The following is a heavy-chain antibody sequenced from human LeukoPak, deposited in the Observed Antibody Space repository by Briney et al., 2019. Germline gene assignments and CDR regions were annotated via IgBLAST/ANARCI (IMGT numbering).Heavy chain of an antibody. J-gene: IGHJ4*02. CDR2: IKQDGSEK. V-gene: IGHV3-7*03. CDR1: GFTFSSYW. Sequence: GGSLRLSCAASGFTFSSYWMSWVRQAPGKGLEWVANIKQDGSEKYYVDSVKGRFTISRDNAKNSLYLQMNSLRAEDTAVYYCASATYYYGSGLPYWGQGTLVTVSS. CDR3: ASATYYYGSGLPY. D-gene: IGHD3-10*01.